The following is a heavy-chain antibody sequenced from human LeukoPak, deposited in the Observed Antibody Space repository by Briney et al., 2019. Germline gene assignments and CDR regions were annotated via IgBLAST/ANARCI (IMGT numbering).Heavy chain of an antibody. Sequence: ASVTVSCKASGYTFTSYGISWVRQAPGQGLEWMGWISAYNGNTNYAQTLQGRVTMTTDTSTSTAYMELRSLRSDDTAVYYCARAAVTTSDFDYWGQGTLVTVSS. J-gene: IGHJ4*02. V-gene: IGHV1-18*01. CDR3: ARAAVTTSDFDY. D-gene: IGHD4-17*01. CDR1: GYTFTSYG. CDR2: ISAYNGNT.